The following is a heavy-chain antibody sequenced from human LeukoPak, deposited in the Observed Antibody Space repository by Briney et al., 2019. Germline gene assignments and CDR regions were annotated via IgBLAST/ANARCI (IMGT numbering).Heavy chain of an antibody. CDR3: ARDSNDYGGNLYSDY. V-gene: IGHV3-30-3*01. J-gene: IGHJ4*02. CDR2: ISYDGSNK. Sequence: GRSLRLSCAAYGFTFSSYAMHWVRQAPGKGLEWVAVISYDGSNKYYADSVKGRFTISRDNSKNTLYLQMNSLRAEDTAVYYCARDSNDYGGNLYSDYWGQGTLVTVSS. D-gene: IGHD4-23*01. CDR1: GFTFSSYA.